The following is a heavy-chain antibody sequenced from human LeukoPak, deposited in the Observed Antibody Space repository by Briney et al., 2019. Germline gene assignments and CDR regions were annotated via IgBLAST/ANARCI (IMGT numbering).Heavy chain of an antibody. V-gene: IGHV1-2*02. D-gene: IGHD6-13*01. CDR1: GYTFTGYY. J-gene: IGHJ4*02. CDR2: INPNSGGT. Sequence: ASVKVSCKASGYTFTGYYMHWVRQAPGQGLEWMGWINPNSGGTNHAQKFQGRVTMTRDTSISTAYMELSRLRSDDTAVYYCARERAGYSSFYFDYWGQGTLVTVSS. CDR3: ARERAGYSSFYFDY.